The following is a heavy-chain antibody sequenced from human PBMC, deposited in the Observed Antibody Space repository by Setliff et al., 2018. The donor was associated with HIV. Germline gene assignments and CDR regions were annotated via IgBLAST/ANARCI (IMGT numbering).Heavy chain of an antibody. CDR2: INDSGST. V-gene: IGHV4-34*01. J-gene: IGHJ4*02. Sequence: LSLTCAVYNGSFSGYYWTWIRQPPGKGLEWRGEINDSGSTNYSPSLKSRVTISVDASRNQFSLRLSSVTAADTAVYYCAAWGPRYSYAPYFFDSWGQGTLVTVSS. CDR1: NGSFSGYY. CDR3: AAWGPRYSYAPYFFDS. D-gene: IGHD5-18*01.